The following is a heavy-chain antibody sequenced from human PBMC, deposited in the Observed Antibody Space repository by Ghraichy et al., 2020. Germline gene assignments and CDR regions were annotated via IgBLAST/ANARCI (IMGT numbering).Heavy chain of an antibody. D-gene: IGHD2-15*01. CDR2: INRDGGDK. J-gene: IGHJ4*01. CDR3: VRDFTATVLGVYIDRLDY. CDR1: GFRLSEYW. Sequence: GGSLRLSCEASGFRLSEYWMTWVRQAPGKGLEWVANINRDGGDKNYVDSVKGRFTISRDNAENSLYLEMNSLRDEDTAVYYCVRDFTATVLGVYIDRLDYWGHGTLVTVSS. V-gene: IGHV3-7*01.